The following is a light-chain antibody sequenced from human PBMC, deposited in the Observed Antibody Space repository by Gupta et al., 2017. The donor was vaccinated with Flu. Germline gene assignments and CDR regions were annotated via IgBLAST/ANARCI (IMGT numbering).Light chain of an antibody. Sequence: NNIGSKSVHWYQQKPGQAPVLVVYDDSDRPSGIPERFSGSNSGNTATLAVSRVEAGDEADYYCQGWDSTSEHPLYVFGTGTKVTVL. CDR1: NIGSKS. J-gene: IGLJ1*01. CDR3: QGWDSTSEHPLYV. V-gene: IGLV3-21*02. CDR2: DDS.